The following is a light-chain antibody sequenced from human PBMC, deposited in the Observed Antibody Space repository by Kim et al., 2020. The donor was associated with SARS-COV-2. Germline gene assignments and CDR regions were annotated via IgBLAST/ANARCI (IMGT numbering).Light chain of an antibody. CDR3: KQRSNWPPIT. CDR2: DAS. V-gene: IGKV3-11*01. Sequence: APGESANLGCRARQSVSCYLAWYQQKPGQAPRLHNYDASNRATGIPARCSGRGSGTDFTLTISSLEPEDVAVYHCKQRSNWPPITFGQGTRLEIK. J-gene: IGKJ5*01. CDR1: QSVSCY.